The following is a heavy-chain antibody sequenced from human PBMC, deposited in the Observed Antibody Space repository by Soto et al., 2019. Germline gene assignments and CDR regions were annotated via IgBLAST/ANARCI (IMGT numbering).Heavy chain of an antibody. D-gene: IGHD3-16*01. V-gene: IGHV3-30*18. J-gene: IGHJ4*02. CDR1: GFTFSSYG. Sequence: QVQLVESGGGVVQPGRSLRLSCAASGFTFSSYGMHWVRQAPGKGLEWVAVISYDGSKKNYADSVKGRFTISRDNSKDTLYLQMNSMRGEDTAVYYCAKDGLMITFGGVRHWGQGTLVTVSS. CDR3: AKDGLMITFGGVRH. CDR2: ISYDGSKK.